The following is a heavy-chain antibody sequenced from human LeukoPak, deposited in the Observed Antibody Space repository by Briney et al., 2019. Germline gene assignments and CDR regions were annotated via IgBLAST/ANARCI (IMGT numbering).Heavy chain of an antibody. CDR3: AKGSGNGYGSGPFDY. Sequence: GGSLRLSCAASGFTFSSYGMHWVRQAPGKGLEWVAFIRYDGSNKYYADSVKGRFTISRDNSKNTVSLQMSSLRAEDTALYYCAKGSGNGYGSGPFDYWGQGTLVTVSS. V-gene: IGHV3-30*02. J-gene: IGHJ4*02. CDR1: GFTFSSYG. D-gene: IGHD3-10*01. CDR2: IRYDGSNK.